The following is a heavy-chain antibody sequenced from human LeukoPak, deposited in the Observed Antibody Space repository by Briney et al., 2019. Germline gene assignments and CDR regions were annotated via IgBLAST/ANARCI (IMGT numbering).Heavy chain of an antibody. CDR3: ARDPAYGDYASNYYYYYGMDV. V-gene: IGHV3-33*01. J-gene: IGHJ6*02. CDR2: IWYDGSNK. CDR1: GFTFSSYG. Sequence: GGSLRLSCAASGFTFSSYGMHWVRQAPGKGLEWVAVIWYDGSNKYYADSVKGRFTISRDNSKNTLYLQMNSLRAEGTAVYYCARDPAYGDYASNYYYYYGMDVWGQGTTVTVSS. D-gene: IGHD4-17*01.